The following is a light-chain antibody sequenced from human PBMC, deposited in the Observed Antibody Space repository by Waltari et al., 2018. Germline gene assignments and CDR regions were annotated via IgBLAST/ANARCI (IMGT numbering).Light chain of an antibody. Sequence: EIVMTQSPATLSLSPGDSATLSCRASQTVSSSLSWYRQTPGQAPRLLIYGASSRATGIPARFSGSGSGTDFTLTISGLQPDDFAVYYCQQDYTLPLTFGGGTRVEV. J-gene: IGKJ4*01. CDR2: GAS. CDR3: QQDYTLPLT. V-gene: IGKV3D-7*01. CDR1: QTVSSS.